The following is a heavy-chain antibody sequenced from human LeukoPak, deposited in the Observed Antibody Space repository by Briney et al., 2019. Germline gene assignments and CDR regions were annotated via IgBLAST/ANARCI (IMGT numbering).Heavy chain of an antibody. J-gene: IGHJ6*03. V-gene: IGHV3-43D*03. CDR2: ISWDGGST. Sequence: PGGSLRLSCAASGFTFSSYAMSWVRQAPGKGLEWVSLISWDGGSTYYADSVKGRFTISRDNSKNSLYLQMSSLRAEDTALYYFAKTTGENYYYYYMDVWGKGTTVTVSS. CDR3: AKTTGENYYYYYMDV. D-gene: IGHD7-27*01. CDR1: GFTFSSYA.